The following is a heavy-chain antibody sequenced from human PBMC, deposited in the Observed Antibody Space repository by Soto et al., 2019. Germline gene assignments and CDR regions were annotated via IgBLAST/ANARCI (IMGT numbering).Heavy chain of an antibody. CDR3: ASYPDYYDSSGYELYFDY. J-gene: IGHJ4*02. D-gene: IGHD3-22*01. CDR1: GGTFSSYA. CDR2: IIPIFGTA. Sequence: SVKVSCKASGGTFSSYAISWVRQAPGQGLEWMGGIIPIFGTANYAQKFQGRVTITADESTSTAYMELSSLRSEDTAVYYCASYPDYYDSSGYELYFDYWGQGTLVTVSS. V-gene: IGHV1-69*13.